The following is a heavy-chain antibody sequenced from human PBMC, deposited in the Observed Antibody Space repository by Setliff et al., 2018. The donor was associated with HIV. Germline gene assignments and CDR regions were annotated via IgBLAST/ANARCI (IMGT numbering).Heavy chain of an antibody. V-gene: IGHV1-2*06. D-gene: IGHD2-8*01. J-gene: IGHJ3*02. CDR2: INPNNYDT. CDR3: ARGYCTNAVCSDAFDI. Sequence: ASVKVSCKASGYPFSSYYMHWVRQAPGQGLEWVGRINPNNYDTNYPQKFQGRVTMTTDTSTSTAYMELRSLRSDDTAVYYCARGYCTNAVCSDAFDIWGQGTMVTVSS. CDR1: GYPFSSYY.